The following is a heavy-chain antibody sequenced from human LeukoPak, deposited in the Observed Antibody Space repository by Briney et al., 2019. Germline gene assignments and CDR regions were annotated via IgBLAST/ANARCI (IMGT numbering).Heavy chain of an antibody. Sequence: PGGSLRLSCAASGFTFSLYSMSWVRQAPGKGLEWVSSIIISSEYKYYADSVKGRFTISRDYAKNSLYLQMASLTAEDTAVYYCARDRVKGIAAAGTFYYWGQGTLVTVSS. J-gene: IGHJ4*02. D-gene: IGHD6-13*01. V-gene: IGHV3-21*01. CDR1: GFTFSLYS. CDR3: ARDRVKGIAAAGTFYY. CDR2: IIISSEYK.